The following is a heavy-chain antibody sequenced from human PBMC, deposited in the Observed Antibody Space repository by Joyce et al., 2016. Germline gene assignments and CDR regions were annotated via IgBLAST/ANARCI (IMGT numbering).Heavy chain of an antibody. CDR2: IYDSGRT. J-gene: IGHJ4*02. CDR3: ARGRSGTSNWAY. V-gene: IGHV4-59*01. CDR1: GGFISSYY. D-gene: IGHD1-7*01. Sequence: QVQLQESGPGVVKPSETLSLTCTVSGGFISSYYWSWIRQPPGKGLEWIGYIYDSGRTKYNSSLESRGTISVDTSKNQFSLKLSSVTAADTAVYFCARGRSGTSNWAYWGQGTLVTVSS.